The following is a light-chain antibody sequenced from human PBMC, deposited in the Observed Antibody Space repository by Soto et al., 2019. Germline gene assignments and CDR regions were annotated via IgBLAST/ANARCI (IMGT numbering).Light chain of an antibody. J-gene: IGKJ1*01. CDR2: KAS. CDR1: QTISSW. CDR3: QQYNSYSRT. V-gene: IGKV1-5*03. Sequence: DIPLTQSPSTLSGSLPDGVPIXLGASQTISSWLAWYQQKPGKAPKLLIYKASTLKSGVPSRFSGSGSGTEFTLTISSLQPDDFATYYCQQYNSYSRTFGQGTKVDIK.